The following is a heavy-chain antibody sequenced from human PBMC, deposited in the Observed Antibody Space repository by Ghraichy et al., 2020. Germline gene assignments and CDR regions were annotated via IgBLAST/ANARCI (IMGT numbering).Heavy chain of an antibody. CDR2: IYSGGST. V-gene: IGHV3-53*01. CDR1: GFTVSSNY. J-gene: IGHJ4*02. D-gene: IGHD4-11*01. CDR3: ADLYSNYEY. Sequence: GESLNISCAASGFTVSSNYMSWVRQAPGKGLEWVSVIYSGGSTYYADSVKGRFTISRDNSKNTLYLQMNSLRAEDTAVYYCADLYSNYEYWGQGTLVTVSS.